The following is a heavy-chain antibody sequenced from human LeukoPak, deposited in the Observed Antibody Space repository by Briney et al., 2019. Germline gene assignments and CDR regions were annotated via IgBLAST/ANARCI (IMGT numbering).Heavy chain of an antibody. CDR2: IYGDGTT. D-gene: IGHD3-10*01. CDR3: ARGIIYLDY. V-gene: IGHV3-53*04. CDR1: GFNVSSNY. J-gene: IGHJ4*02. Sequence: GGSLRLSCEASGFNVSSNYMTWVRQAPGKGLEWVSLIYGDGTTDYADSVKGRFHISRHNSKDTLYLQMNSLRAEDTAVSYCARGIIYLDYWGQGTLVTVSS.